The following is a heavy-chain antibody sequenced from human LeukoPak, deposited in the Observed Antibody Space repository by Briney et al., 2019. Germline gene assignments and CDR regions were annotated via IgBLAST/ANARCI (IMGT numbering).Heavy chain of an antibody. D-gene: IGHD4/OR15-4a*01. V-gene: IGHV4-39*07. J-gene: IGHJ4*02. CDR1: GGSISSSSYY. Sequence: SETLSLTCTVSGGSISSSSYYWAWIRQPPGKGLEWIGSIYYSGSTYYNPSLKSRVTISVDTSKNQFSLKLSSVTAADTAVYYCARDRFYGGAVAPIDYWGQGTLVTVSS. CDR3: ARDRFYGGAVAPIDY. CDR2: IYYSGST.